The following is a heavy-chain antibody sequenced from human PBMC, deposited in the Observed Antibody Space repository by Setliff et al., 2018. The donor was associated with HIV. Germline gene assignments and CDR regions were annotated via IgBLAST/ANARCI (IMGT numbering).Heavy chain of an antibody. Sequence: PSETLSLTCTVSGGSISSGGYYWSWIRQHPGKALEWIGYIYYSGTTYYNPSLKSRVTISVDTSKNQFSLKLSSVTAADTAVYYCARRYHDASGFYNSWGQGGLVTVSS. D-gene: IGHD1-1*01. V-gene: IGHV4-31*03. J-gene: IGHJ4*02. CDR2: IYYSGTT. CDR3: ARRYHDASGFYNS. CDR1: GGSISSGGYY.